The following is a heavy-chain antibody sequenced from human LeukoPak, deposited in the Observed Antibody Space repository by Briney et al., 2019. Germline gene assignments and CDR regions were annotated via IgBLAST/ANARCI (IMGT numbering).Heavy chain of an antibody. Sequence: GGSLRLSCAASGFTFSSYGMHWVRQAPGKGLEWVAYIPKDGSNKFYADSVKGRFTISRDNSKNTLYLQMNSLRAEDTAVYYCARDHIVVVTAIGTFDYWGQGPWSPSPQ. CDR1: GFTFSSYG. CDR2: IPKDGSNK. CDR3: ARDHIVVVTAIGTFDY. J-gene: IGHJ4*02. D-gene: IGHD2-21*02. V-gene: IGHV3-30*19.